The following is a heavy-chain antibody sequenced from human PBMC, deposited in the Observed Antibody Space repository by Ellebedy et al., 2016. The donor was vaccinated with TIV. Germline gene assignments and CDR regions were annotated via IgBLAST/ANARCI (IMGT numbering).Heavy chain of an antibody. J-gene: IGHJ4*02. D-gene: IGHD1-26*01. CDR1: GFTFSSYS. Sequence: GGSLRLSXAASGFTFSSYSMNWVRQAPGKGLEWVSSISSSSSYIYYADSVKGRFTISRDNAKNSLYLQMNSLRAEDTAVYYCARESGAAAEWELDYWGQGTLVTVSS. V-gene: IGHV3-21*01. CDR3: ARESGAAAEWELDY. CDR2: ISSSSSYI.